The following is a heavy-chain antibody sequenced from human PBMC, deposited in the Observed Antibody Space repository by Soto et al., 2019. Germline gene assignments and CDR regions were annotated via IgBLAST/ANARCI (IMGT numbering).Heavy chain of an antibody. V-gene: IGHV3-11*05. CDR2: ISSSSSYT. CDR3: ARGGETTMVRGVITSWFDP. J-gene: IGHJ5*02. CDR1: GFTFSDYY. D-gene: IGHD3-10*01. Sequence: QVQLVESGGGLVKPGASLRLSCAASGFTFSDYYMSWIRQAPGKGLEWVSYISSSSSYTNYADSVKGRFTISRDNAKNSLYLQMNSLRAEDTAVYYCARGGETTMVRGVITSWFDPWGQGTLVTVSS.